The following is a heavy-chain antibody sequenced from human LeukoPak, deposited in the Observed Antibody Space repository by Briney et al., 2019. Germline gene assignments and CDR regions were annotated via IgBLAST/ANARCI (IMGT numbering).Heavy chain of an antibody. Sequence: PGRSLRLSCADSGFTLSSYGMHRVRQAPGKGLEWVAVISYDGSNKYYADSVKGRFTISSDNSKNTLYLQMNSLRAEDTAVYYCANLLRWEPYWGQGTLVTVSS. CDR3: ANLLRWEPY. D-gene: IGHD4-23*01. CDR1: GFTLSSYG. V-gene: IGHV3-30*18. CDR2: ISYDGSNK. J-gene: IGHJ4*02.